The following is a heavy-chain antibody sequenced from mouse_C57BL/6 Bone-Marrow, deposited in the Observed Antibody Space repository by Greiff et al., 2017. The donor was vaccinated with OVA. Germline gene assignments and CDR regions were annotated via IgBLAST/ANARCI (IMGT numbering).Heavy chain of an antibody. Sequence: VKLQQSGPELVKPGASVKISCKASGYAFSSSWMNWVKQRPGKGLEWIGRIYPGDGDTNYNGKFKGKATLTADKSSSTAYMQLSSLTSEDSAVYFCARWAKTGFAYWGQGTLVTVSA. CDR3: ARWAKTGFAY. V-gene: IGHV1-82*01. J-gene: IGHJ3*01. CDR1: GYAFSSSW. CDR2: IYPGDGDT.